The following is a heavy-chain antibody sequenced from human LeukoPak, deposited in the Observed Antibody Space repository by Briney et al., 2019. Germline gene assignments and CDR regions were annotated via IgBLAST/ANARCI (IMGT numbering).Heavy chain of an antibody. CDR2: ISGRGDDT. V-gene: IGHV3-23*01. J-gene: IGHJ3*02. CDR3: TKVQFEDIVVVVAAHRGAFDI. Sequence: GGSLRLSCAASGFAFNTYGLTWVRQSPGKGLEWVSTISGRGDDTSYVDSVRGRFIISRDNSKNTLYLQMNSLRAEDSAVYYCTKVQFEDIVVVVAAHRGAFDIWGQGTMVTVSS. D-gene: IGHD2-15*01. CDR1: GFAFNTYG.